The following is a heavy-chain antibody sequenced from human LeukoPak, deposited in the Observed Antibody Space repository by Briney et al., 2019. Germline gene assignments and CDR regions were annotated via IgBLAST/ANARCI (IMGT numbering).Heavy chain of an antibody. D-gene: IGHD3-9*01. Sequence: GGSLRLSCAVSGCTFSSYSMNWVRQAPGKGLEWVSSISSSSSYIYYADSVKGRFTISRDNAKNSLYLQMNSLRAEDTAVYNCAGYYDIVTGYRPFDYWGQGTLVTVSS. CDR1: GCTFSSYS. CDR3: AGYYDIVTGYRPFDY. V-gene: IGHV3-21*01. J-gene: IGHJ4*02. CDR2: ISSSSSYI.